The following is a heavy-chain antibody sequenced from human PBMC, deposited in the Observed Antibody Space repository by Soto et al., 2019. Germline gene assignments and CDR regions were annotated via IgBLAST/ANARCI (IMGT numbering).Heavy chain of an antibody. Sequence: QVQLQQWGAGLLKPSETLSLTCAVYGGSFSGYYWSWIRQPPGKGLEWIGEINHSGSTNYNPSLKSRVTISVDTSKNQFSLKLSSVTAADTAVYYCARSLPLGWFDPWGQGTLVTVSS. V-gene: IGHV4-34*01. CDR3: ARSLPLGWFDP. J-gene: IGHJ5*02. CDR2: INHSGST. D-gene: IGHD7-27*01. CDR1: GGSFSGYY.